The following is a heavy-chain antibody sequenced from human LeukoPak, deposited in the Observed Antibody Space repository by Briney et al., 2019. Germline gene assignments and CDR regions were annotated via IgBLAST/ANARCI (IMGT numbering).Heavy chain of an antibody. CDR3: ARDESSDYCGGDCYSGVFDY. J-gene: IGHJ4*02. D-gene: IGHD2-21*02. V-gene: IGHV3-30*04. Sequence: SGGSLRLSCAASGFTFSSYAMHWVRQAPGKGLEWVAVISYDGSNKYYANSVKGRFTISRDNSKNTLYLQMNSLRAEDTAVYYCARDESSDYCGGDCYSGVFDYWGQGTLVTVSS. CDR2: ISYDGSNK. CDR1: GFTFSSYA.